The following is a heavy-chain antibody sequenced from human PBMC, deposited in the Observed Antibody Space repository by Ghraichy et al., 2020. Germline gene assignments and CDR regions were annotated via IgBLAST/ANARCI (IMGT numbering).Heavy chain of an antibody. CDR2: ALYSGGT. J-gene: IGHJ4*02. Sequence: SETLSLTCTVPGDSISRYKWAWIRHPPGKGLEWIGFALYSGGTNYSPSLKSRVTISLDTSKNQLSLRLTSVTAADTAVYYCAREWSAFDYWGQGTLVTVS. CDR1: GDSISRYK. D-gene: IGHD3-3*01. V-gene: IGHV4-59*13. CDR3: AREWSAFDY.